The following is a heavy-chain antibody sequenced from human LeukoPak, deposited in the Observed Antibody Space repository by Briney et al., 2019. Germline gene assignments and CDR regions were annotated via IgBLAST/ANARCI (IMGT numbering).Heavy chain of an antibody. CDR3: ARHVHYYYYMDV. J-gene: IGHJ6*03. CDR1: GYSISSGYY. Sequence: PSETLSLTCAVSGYSISSGYYWGWIRQPPGKGLEWIGSIYHSGSTYYNPSLKSRVTISVDTSKNQFSLKLSPVTAADTAVYYCARHVHYYYYMDVWGKGTTVTVSS. V-gene: IGHV4-38-2*01. CDR2: IYHSGST.